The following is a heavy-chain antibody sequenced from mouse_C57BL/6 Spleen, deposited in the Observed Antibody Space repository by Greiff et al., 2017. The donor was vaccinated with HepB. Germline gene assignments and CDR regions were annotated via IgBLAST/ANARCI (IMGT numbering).Heavy chain of an antibody. CDR3: ARHYYGSSYGYFDV. CDR1: GFTFSSYA. Sequence: EVQRVESGGGLVKPGGSLKLSCAASGFTFSSYAMSWVRQTPEKRLEWVATISDGGSYTYYPDNVKGRFTISRDNAKNNLYLQMSHLKSEDTAMYYCARHYYGSSYGYFDVWGTGTTVTVSS. D-gene: IGHD1-1*01. V-gene: IGHV5-4*01. J-gene: IGHJ1*03. CDR2: ISDGGSYT.